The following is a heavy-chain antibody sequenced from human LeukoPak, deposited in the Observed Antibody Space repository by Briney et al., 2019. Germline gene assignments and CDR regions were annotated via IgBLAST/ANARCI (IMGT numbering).Heavy chain of an antibody. CDR1: GFTFSTYS. D-gene: IGHD2-2*01. CDR2: ISSSTSTI. CDR3: ARDVGDCSSTSCHNWFDP. J-gene: IGHJ5*02. V-gene: IGHV3-48*04. Sequence: GGSLRLSCAASGFTFSTYSMNWVRQAPGKGLEWVSYISSSTSTIYYADSVKGRFTISRDNAKNSLYLQMNSLRAEDTAVYYCARDVGDCSSTSCHNWFDPWGQGTLVTVSS.